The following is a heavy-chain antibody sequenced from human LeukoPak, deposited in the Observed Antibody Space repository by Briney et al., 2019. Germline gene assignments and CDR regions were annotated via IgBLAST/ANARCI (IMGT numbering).Heavy chain of an antibody. D-gene: IGHD2-8*02. CDR2: ISSSSGTI. CDR3: ASGDYHNTGGRSY. CDR1: GFTFSTYT. Sequence: GGSLRLSCAASGFTFSTYTMIWVRQAPGKGLEWIAYISSSSGTIHYADSVEGRFTISRDNAKNSLYLQMNSLRDEDTAVYYCASGDYHNTGGRSYWGQGTLVTVSS. V-gene: IGHV3-48*02. J-gene: IGHJ4*02.